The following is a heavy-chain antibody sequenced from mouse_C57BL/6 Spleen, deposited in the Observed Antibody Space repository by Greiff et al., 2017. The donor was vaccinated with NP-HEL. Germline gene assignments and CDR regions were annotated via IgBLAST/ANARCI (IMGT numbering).Heavy chain of an antibody. CDR1: GYAFSSSW. J-gene: IGHJ3*01. Sequence: VQLQESGPELVKPGASVKISCKASGYAFSSSWMNWVKQRPGKGLEWIGRIYPGDGDTNYNGKFKGKATLTADKSSSTAYMQLSSLTSEDSAVYFCARGDGSRAWFAYWGQGTLVTVSA. D-gene: IGHD1-1*01. CDR3: ARGDGSRAWFAY. CDR2: IYPGDGDT. V-gene: IGHV1-82*01.